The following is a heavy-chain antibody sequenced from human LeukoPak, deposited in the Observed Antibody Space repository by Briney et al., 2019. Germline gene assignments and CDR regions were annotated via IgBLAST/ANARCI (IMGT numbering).Heavy chain of an antibody. CDR2: ISWNSVNI. CDR3: VKDWGLRNQWLQVTYDS. D-gene: IGHD5-24*01. CDR1: GFTFDDYA. J-gene: IGHJ4*02. V-gene: IGHV3-9*01. Sequence: GGSLRLSCAASGFTFDDYAMHWVRQAPGKGLEWVSGISWNSVNIGHEDSVKGRFTISRDNAKNSLHLQMNSLRPEDTALYYCVKDWGLRNQWLQVTYDSWGQGTLVTVSS.